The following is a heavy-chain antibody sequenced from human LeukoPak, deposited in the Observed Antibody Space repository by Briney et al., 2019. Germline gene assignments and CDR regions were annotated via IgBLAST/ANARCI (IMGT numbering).Heavy chain of an antibody. CDR2: ISGSGTRT. D-gene: IGHD3-16*02. J-gene: IGHJ5*01. V-gene: IGHV3-23*01. Sequence: GGSLRLSCAASGFTFTTYAMSWVRQAPGKGLECVSTISGSGTRTFYADSVKGRFTISRDNSKNTLYLQMNSLRAEDTAVYYCAKDALSFNGDWFDSWGQGTLVTVSS. CDR1: GFTFTTYA. CDR3: AKDALSFNGDWFDS.